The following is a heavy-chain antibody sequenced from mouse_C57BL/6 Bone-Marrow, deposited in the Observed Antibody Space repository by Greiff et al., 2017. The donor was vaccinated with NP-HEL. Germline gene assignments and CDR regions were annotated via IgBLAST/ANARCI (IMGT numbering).Heavy chain of an antibody. D-gene: IGHD2-2*01. Sequence: EVKLVESGGGLVQPGGSLKLSCAASGFPFSDYYMYWVRQTPEKRLEWVAYISNGGGSTYYPDTVKGRFTISRDNAKNTLYLQMSRLKSEDTAMYYCARHRPIYYGSYWYFDVWGTGTTVTVSS. J-gene: IGHJ1*03. CDR2: ISNGGGST. V-gene: IGHV5-12*01. CDR1: GFPFSDYY. CDR3: ARHRPIYYGSYWYFDV.